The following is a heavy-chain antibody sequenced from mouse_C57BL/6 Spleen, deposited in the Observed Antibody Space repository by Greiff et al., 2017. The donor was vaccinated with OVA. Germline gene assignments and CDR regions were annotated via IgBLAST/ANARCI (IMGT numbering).Heavy chain of an antibody. D-gene: IGHD2-4*01. CDR1: GYTFTDYE. CDR2: IDPETGGT. V-gene: IGHV1-15*01. CDR3: TRQGYDYDDDY. J-gene: IGHJ2*01. Sequence: LVESGAELVRPGASVTLSCKASGYTFTDYEMHWVKQTPVHGLEWIGAIDPETGGTAYNQKFKGKAILTADKSSSTAYMELRSLTSEDSAVYYCTRQGYDYDDDYWGQGTTLTVSS.